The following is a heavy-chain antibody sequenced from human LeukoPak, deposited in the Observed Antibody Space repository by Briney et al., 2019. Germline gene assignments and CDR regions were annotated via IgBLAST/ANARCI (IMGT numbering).Heavy chain of an antibody. J-gene: IGHJ3*02. CDR1: GFTFSSYW. Sequence: PGGSLRLSCAASGFTFSSYWMSWVRQAPGKGLEWVANIKQDGSEKYYVDSVKGRFTISRDNAKNSLYLQMNSLRAEDTAVYYCARGTDGDYVGAFDIWGQGTMVTVSS. D-gene: IGHD4-17*01. V-gene: IGHV3-7*01. CDR2: IKQDGSEK. CDR3: ARGTDGDYVGAFDI.